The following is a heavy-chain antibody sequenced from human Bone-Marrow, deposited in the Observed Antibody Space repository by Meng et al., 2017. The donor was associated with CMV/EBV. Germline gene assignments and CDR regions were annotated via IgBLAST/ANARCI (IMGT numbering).Heavy chain of an antibody. CDR2: IIPILGIA. CDR3: TRALGVVVVPAAIPPYGMDG. Sequence: SSVKVSFKASVGTLSSYTICWVRQAPGQGLEWMGRIIPILGIANYAQKFQGRVTITADKSTSTAYMELSSLRSEDTAVYYCTRALGVVVVPAAIPPYGMDGWGQGTTVSFAS. J-gene: IGHJ6*02. D-gene: IGHD2-2*01. V-gene: IGHV1-69*02. CDR1: VGTLSSYT.